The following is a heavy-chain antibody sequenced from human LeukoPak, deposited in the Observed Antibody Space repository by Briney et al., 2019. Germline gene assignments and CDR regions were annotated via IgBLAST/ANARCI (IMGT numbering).Heavy chain of an antibody. CDR2: INPNSGGT. V-gene: IGHV1-2*02. D-gene: IGHD2-15*01. Sequence: ASVKVSCKASGYTFTGYYIHWVRQAPGQGLEWMGWINPNSGGTNYAQKFQGRVTTTRDTSISTAYMELSRLRSDDTAVYYCARGRCSGGGCYFFDFWGQGTLVTVSS. CDR1: GYTFTGYY. CDR3: ARGRCSGGGCYFFDF. J-gene: IGHJ4*02.